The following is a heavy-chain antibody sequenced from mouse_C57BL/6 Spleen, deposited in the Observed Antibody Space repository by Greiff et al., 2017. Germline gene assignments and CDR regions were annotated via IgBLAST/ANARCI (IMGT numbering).Heavy chain of an antibody. J-gene: IGHJ4*01. D-gene: IGHD1-1*01. CDR1: GFTFSSYA. Sequence: EVKVEESGEGLVKPGGSLKLSCAASGFTFSSYAMSWVRQTPEKRLEWVAYISSGGDYIYYADTVKGRFTISRDNARNTLYLQMSSLKSEDTAMYYCTREEVGAMDYWGQGTSVTVSS. V-gene: IGHV5-9-1*02. CDR2: ISSGGDYI. CDR3: TREEVGAMDY.